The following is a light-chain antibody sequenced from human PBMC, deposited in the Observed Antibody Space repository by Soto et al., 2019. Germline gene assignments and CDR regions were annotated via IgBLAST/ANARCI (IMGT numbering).Light chain of an antibody. CDR1: SSDIGAYNY. CDR2: EVS. Sequence: QSALTRPASVSGSPGQSITISCTGTSSDIGAYNYVSWYQQHPGKAPKLMIYEVSNRPSGISNRFSGSKSGNTASLTISGLQAEDEADYYCSSYTSTSSYVFGAGTKVTV. J-gene: IGLJ1*01. V-gene: IGLV2-14*01. CDR3: SSYTSTSSYV.